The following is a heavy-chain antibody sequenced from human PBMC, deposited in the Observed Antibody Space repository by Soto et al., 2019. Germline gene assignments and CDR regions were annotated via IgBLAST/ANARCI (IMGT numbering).Heavy chain of an antibody. D-gene: IGHD3-22*01. CDR2: ISHSGST. CDR3: ARSYESSRRYLPLLDY. Sequence: QVQLQQWGAGLLKPSETLSLRCVVNSGSFSGYYWTWIRQTPGKGLEWIGEISHSGSTNYNPSLMSRVTMSADPSKMRFSLRLSSVTAADTALYFCARSYESSRRYLPLLDYWGQGTLVTVSS. J-gene: IGHJ4*02. V-gene: IGHV4-34*01. CDR1: SGSFSGYY.